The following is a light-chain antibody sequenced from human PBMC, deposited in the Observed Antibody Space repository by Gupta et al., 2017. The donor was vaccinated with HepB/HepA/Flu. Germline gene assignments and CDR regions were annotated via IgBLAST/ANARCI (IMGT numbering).Light chain of an antibody. V-gene: IGKV1-39*01. Sequence: DIQMTQSPSSLSASVGDRVTITCRASQSITSYLNWYQQKPGKAPKLLIYAASRLQSGVPSRFSGSGSGTDFTLTISRRQPEDFATYYCQHRDSTPCTFGQGTKLEIK. CDR2: AAS. CDR3: QHRDSTPCT. J-gene: IGKJ2*02. CDR1: QSITSY.